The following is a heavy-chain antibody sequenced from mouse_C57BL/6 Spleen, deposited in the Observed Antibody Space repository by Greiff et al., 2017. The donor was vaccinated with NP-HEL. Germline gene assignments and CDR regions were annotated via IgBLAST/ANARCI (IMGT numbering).Heavy chain of an antibody. J-gene: IGHJ2*01. Sequence: QVQLKESGAELVKPGASVKLSCKASGYTFTSYWMHWVKQRPGQGLEWIGMIHPNSGSTNYNEKFKSKATLTVDKSSSTAYMQLSSLTSEDSAVYYCARPGNSLFDYWGQGTTLTVSS. CDR1: GYTFTSYW. D-gene: IGHD4-1*01. CDR3: ARPGNSLFDY. V-gene: IGHV1-64*01. CDR2: IHPNSGST.